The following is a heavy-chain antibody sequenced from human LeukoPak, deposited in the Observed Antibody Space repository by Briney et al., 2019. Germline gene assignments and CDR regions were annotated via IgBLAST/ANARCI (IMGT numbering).Heavy chain of an antibody. D-gene: IGHD6-13*01. CDR1: GYTFTSYG. V-gene: IGHV1-2*02. CDR2: INPNSGGT. Sequence: ASVKVSCKASGYTFTSYGISWARQAPGQGLEWMGWINPNSGGTNYAQKFQGRVTMTRDTSISTAYMELSRLRSDDTAVYYCARSWYSSSWYNYWGQGTQVTVSS. J-gene: IGHJ4*02. CDR3: ARSWYSSSWYNY.